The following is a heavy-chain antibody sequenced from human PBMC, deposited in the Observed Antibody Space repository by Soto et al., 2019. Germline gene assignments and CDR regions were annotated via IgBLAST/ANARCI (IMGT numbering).Heavy chain of an antibody. CDR3: EGYYYDSSGSQAYFDY. V-gene: IGHV3-64D*06. D-gene: IGHD3-22*01. J-gene: IGHJ4*02. Sequence: RRLSCSASGFTFSSYAMHWVRQAPGKGLEYVSAISSNGGSTYYADSVKGRFTISRDNSKNTLYLQMSSLRAEDTAVYYCEGYYYDSSGSQAYFDYWGQGTLVTVSS. CDR1: GFTFSSYA. CDR2: ISSNGGST.